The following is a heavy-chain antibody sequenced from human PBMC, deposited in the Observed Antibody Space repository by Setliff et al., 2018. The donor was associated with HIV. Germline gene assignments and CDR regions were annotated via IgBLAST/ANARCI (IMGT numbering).Heavy chain of an antibody. CDR2: IYDSGST. V-gene: IGHV4-4*07. CDR3: ARDRIEVLADSPHDVFDI. D-gene: IGHD3-22*01. CDR1: GGSISGFY. Sequence: SETLSLTCTVSGGSISGFYWNWIRQSAGKGLQWIGRIYDSGSTKYNPSLKSRVTMSLDTSKNQFSLNLDSVTAADTAVYYCARDRIEVLADSPHDVFDIWGRGIMVTVSS. J-gene: IGHJ3*02.